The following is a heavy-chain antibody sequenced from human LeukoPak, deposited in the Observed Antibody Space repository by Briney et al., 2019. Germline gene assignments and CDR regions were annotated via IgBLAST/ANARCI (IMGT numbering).Heavy chain of an antibody. J-gene: IGHJ4*02. CDR3: ARVALDSSGDNYGQGAFDY. CDR2: ISGSGRTI. CDR1: GFTFSSFW. D-gene: IGHD3-22*01. Sequence: GGSLRLSCAASGFTFSSFWMHWVRQAPGKGLEWLSYISGSGRTIFYGDSVKGRFTISRDNAKNSLYLQINSLRADDTAAYYCARVALDSSGDNYGQGAFDYWGQGTLVTVSS. V-gene: IGHV3-48*04.